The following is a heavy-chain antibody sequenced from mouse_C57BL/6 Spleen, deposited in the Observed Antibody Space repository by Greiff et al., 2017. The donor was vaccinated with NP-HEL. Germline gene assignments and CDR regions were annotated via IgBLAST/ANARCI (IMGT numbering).Heavy chain of an antibody. V-gene: IGHV1-37*01. Sequence: EFGRGRVKPCSSSPLSFPSSFSSFTFSFINFFTHIHGKSLEWIGRINPYNGDTFYNQKFKGKATLTVDKSSSTAHMELLSLTSEDFAVYYCAVTTVDYFDYWGQGTTLTVSS. CDR3: AVTTVDYFDY. J-gene: IGHJ2*01. D-gene: IGHD1-1*01. CDR2: INPYNGDT. CDR1: FSSFTFSF.